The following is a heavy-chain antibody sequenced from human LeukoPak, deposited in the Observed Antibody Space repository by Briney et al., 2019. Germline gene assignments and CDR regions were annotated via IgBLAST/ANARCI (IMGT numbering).Heavy chain of an antibody. CDR2: IYYSGST. D-gene: IGHD3-16*01. V-gene: IGHV4-59*01. J-gene: IGHJ5*02. CDR3: ARFTPQGYGWGGYNRFDP. CDR1: GGSISSYY. Sequence: PSETLSPTCTVSGGSISSYYWNWIQQPPGKGLEWIGYIYYSGSTNYNPSLKSRVTISVDTSKNQFSLNLTSVTAADTAVYYCARFTPQGYGWGGYNRFDPWGQGTLVTVSS.